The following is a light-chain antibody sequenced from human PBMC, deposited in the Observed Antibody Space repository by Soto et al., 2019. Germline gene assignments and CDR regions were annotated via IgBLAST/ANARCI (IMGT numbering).Light chain of an antibody. Sequence: DIELTQSPGTLSLSPGERATLSCRASQSVNNDYLAWYQKKPGQAPRLLFYGTSIRATGIPDRFSGSGSGTYIALSISRLEPEDFAVYYCQQYGPSPMYTFGQGTRLEIK. J-gene: IGKJ2*01. CDR2: GTS. CDR1: QSVNNDY. V-gene: IGKV3-20*01. CDR3: QQYGPSPMYT.